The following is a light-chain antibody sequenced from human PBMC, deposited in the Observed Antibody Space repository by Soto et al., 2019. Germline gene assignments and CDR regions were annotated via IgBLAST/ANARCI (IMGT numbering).Light chain of an antibody. CDR1: SGHRTYA. V-gene: IGLV4-69*01. CDR3: QTWGPGIVV. CDR2: INSDGSH. Sequence: QPVLTQSPSVSASLGASVNLTCTLSSGHRTYAIAWHQVQSGKGPRFLMTINSDGSHNRGDGVPARFSGASFGAERFLIISSLQSDDETDYYCQTWGPGIVVFGGGTKLPVL. J-gene: IGLJ2*01.